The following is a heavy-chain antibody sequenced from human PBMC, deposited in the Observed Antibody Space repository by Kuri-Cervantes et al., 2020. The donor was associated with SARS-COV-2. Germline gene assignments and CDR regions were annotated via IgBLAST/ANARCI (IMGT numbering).Heavy chain of an antibody. CDR3: AKDLVRASSGWQGYYYYYGMDV. CDR2: ISYDGSNK. D-gene: IGHD6-19*01. Sequence: GESLKISCATSGFTFSSYGMHWVRQAPGKGLEWVAVISYDGSNKYYADSVKGRFTISRDNSKNTLYLQMNSLRAEDTAVYYCAKDLVRASSGWQGYYYYYGMDVWGQGTTVTVSS. V-gene: IGHV3-30*18. J-gene: IGHJ6*02. CDR1: GFTFSSYG.